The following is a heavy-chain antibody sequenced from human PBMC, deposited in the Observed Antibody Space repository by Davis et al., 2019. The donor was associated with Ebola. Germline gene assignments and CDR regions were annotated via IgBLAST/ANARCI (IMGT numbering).Heavy chain of an antibody. V-gene: IGHV3-33*06. CDR1: GYTFTGYY. D-gene: IGHD6-19*01. CDR3: AKIGGSSGWQDY. CDR2: IWYDGSNK. J-gene: IGHJ4*02. Sequence: SCKASGYTFTGYYMHWVRQAPGKGLEWVAVIWYDGSNKYYADSVKGRFTISRDNSKNTLYLQMNSLRAEDTAVYYCAKIGGSSGWQDYWGQGTLVTVSS.